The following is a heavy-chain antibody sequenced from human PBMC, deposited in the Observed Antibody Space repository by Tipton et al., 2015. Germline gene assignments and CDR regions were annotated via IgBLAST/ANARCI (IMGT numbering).Heavy chain of an antibody. V-gene: IGHV4-39*01. D-gene: IGHD3-3*01. CDR2: IYYSGTT. J-gene: IGHJ4*02. CDR1: GGSISRSSYY. Sequence: TLSLTCTVSGGSISRSSYYWGWIRQPPGKGLEWIGSIYYSGTTYYNPSLKSRVTISIDRFKNQFSLRLSSVTAADTAVYYCACQDYDLLSRDYPAIDYWGQGTLVIVSS. CDR3: ACQDYDLLSRDYPAIDY.